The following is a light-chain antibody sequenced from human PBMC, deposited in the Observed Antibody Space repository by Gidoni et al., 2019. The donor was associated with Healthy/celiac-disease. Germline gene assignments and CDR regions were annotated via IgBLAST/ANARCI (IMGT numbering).Light chain of an antibody. V-gene: IGLV1-51*01. Sequence: QSVLTKPPSLSAAPGQTGTIPCSGSNSDIGNNYVAWSQHLPGAAPKLLIYDCYQRPAGFPDRFAGSRSGPSAALAITGLQTGDEADYYCGTWDSSLSAWVFGGGTKLTV. CDR3: GTWDSSLSAWV. CDR1: NSDIGNNY. CDR2: DCY. J-gene: IGLJ3*02.